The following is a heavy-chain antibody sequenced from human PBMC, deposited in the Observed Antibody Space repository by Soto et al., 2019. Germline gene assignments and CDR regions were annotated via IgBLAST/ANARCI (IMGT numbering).Heavy chain of an antibody. Sequence: QLQLQESGPGLVKPSETLSLTCTVSGGSISSSSYYWGWIHQPPGKGLEWIGSIYYSGSTYYNPSLKSRVTISVDTSKNQFSLKLSSVTAADTAVYYCARHLAPDYCISTSCYGGPLYWGQGTLVTVSS. V-gene: IGHV4-39*01. CDR2: IYYSGST. J-gene: IGHJ4*02. D-gene: IGHD2-2*01. CDR3: ARHLAPDYCISTSCYGGPLY. CDR1: GGSISSSSYY.